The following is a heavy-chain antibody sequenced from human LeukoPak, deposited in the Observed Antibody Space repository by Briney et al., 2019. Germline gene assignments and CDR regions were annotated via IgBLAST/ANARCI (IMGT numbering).Heavy chain of an antibody. J-gene: IGHJ4*02. CDR2: IDHSGST. Sequence: PSETLSLTCAVYGGSFSGYYWSWIRQPPGKGLEWIGEIDHSGSTNYNPSLKSRVTISVDTSKNQFSLKLSSVTAADTAVYYCAGNIAARLDYWGQGTLVTVCS. D-gene: IGHD6-6*01. CDR1: GGSFSGYY. V-gene: IGHV4-34*01. CDR3: AGNIAARLDY.